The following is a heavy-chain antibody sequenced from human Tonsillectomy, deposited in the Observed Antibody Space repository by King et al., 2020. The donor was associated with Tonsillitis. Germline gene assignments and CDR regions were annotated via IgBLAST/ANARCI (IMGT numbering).Heavy chain of an antibody. J-gene: IGHJ3*02. D-gene: IGHD3-16*02. CDR3: ARADYDYVWLSYRPDSFDI. Sequence: VQLQESGPGLVKPSETLSLTCTVSGGSISSYYWSWIRQPAGKGLEWIGRIYTSGSTNYNPSLKSRVTMSVDTSKNQFSLKLSSVTAADTAVYYCARADYDYVWLSYRPDSFDIWGQGTLVTVSS. V-gene: IGHV4-4*07. CDR2: IYTSGST. CDR1: GGSISSYY.